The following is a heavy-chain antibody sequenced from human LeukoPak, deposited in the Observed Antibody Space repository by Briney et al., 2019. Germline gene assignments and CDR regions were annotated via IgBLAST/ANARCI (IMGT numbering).Heavy chain of an antibody. D-gene: IGHD2-15*01. V-gene: IGHV1-8*01. CDR3: ARGRVATPNWFDP. J-gene: IGHJ5*02. CDR2: MNPNTANT. CDR1: VYPFTSYD. Sequence: SVKVSCKASVYPFTSYDINWVRQATGQGLEWVGWMNPNTANTAYAQKFQGRVTMTRDASLSTAYMELSSLRSEDTAVYYCARGRVATPNWFDPWGQGTLVPVSS.